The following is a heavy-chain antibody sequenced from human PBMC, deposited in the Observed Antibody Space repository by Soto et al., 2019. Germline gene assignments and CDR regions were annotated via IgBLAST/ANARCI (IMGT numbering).Heavy chain of an antibody. D-gene: IGHD6-6*01. CDR2: IKSDGSGA. Sequence: GGSTRLSCVTSGFGVSTHWMHWVRQAPGKGLVWVSRIKSDGSGATYADSVKGRFVVSRDNAKNTLYLQMNSLRAEDTAMYYCVRQGILAAPGAFDYWGQGTLVTVSS. CDR1: GFGVSTHW. V-gene: IGHV3-74*01. J-gene: IGHJ4*02. CDR3: VRQGILAAPGAFDY.